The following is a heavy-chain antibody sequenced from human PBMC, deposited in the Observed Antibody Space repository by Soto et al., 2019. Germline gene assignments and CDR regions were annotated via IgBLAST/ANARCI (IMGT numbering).Heavy chain of an antibody. V-gene: IGHV3-23*01. CDR1: GFTFSSYA. J-gene: IGHJ5*02. Sequence: EVQLLESGGELVQPGGSLRLSCAASGFTFSSYAMGWVRQAPGKGLEWVSSISSSGSNIYYPDSVRGRFTVSRDNSKSTLYLQMNILRAEDTALYYCARDIRSSSGGGSYGWFDPWGQGTLVTVSS. CDR2: ISSSGSNI. D-gene: IGHD1-26*01. CDR3: ARDIRSSSGGGSYGWFDP.